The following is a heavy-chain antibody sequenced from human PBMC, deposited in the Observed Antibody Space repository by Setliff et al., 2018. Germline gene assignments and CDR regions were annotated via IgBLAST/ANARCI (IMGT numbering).Heavy chain of an antibody. CDR1: GFTFSNYW. V-gene: IGHV3-7*03. CDR3: ARLLWLTTRYYMDV. D-gene: IGHD5-18*01. J-gene: IGHJ6*03. CDR2: IKEDGSEK. Sequence: AGGSLRLSCAASGFTFSNYWMTWVRQAPGKGLEWVANIKEDGSEKYSVNSVKGRFTFSRDNAKSVLYLQMSSLGVEDTAVYYCARLLWLTTRYYMDVWGKGTTVTVSS.